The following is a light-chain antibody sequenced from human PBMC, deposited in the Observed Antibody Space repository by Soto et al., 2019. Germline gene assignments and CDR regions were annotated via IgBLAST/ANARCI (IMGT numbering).Light chain of an antibody. CDR2: DAA. J-gene: IGKJ1*01. CDR1: QSISSC. Sequence: DIQMTQSPSTLSASVGDRVTPTCRASQSISSCLAWYRQIPGKGPKLLIDDAATGPSGIPARFSGSGSGTEFTLTSSRLHPDDFATYYCQQYNSYGTFGQGTKVDI. CDR3: QQYNSYGT. V-gene: IGKV1-5*01.